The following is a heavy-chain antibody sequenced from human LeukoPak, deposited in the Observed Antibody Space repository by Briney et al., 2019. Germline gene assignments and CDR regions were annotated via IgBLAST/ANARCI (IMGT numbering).Heavy chain of an antibody. CDR2: INSDGSRT. D-gene: IGHD3-10*01. CDR1: GFTFSRYW. V-gene: IGHV3-74*01. CDR3: ARDKYYGSEDYYYYMDV. J-gene: IGHJ6*03. Sequence: GGSLRLSCEASGFTFSRYWMHWVRQAPGKGLVWVSRINSDGSRTTYADSVKGRFTISRDNAKNTLYLQMNSLRAEDTAVYYCARDKYYGSEDYYYYMDVWGKGTTVTVSS.